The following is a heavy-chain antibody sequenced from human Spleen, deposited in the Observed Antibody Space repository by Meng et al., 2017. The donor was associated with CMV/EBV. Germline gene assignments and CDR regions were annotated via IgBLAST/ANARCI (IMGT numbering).Heavy chain of an antibody. D-gene: IGHD1-26*01. CDR1: EFSFSSYE. V-gene: IGHV3-7*01. CDR3: ARAIVGAIYAPVDS. J-gene: IGHJ4*02. CDR2: IKQDGSEK. Sequence: LSLTCAASEFSFSSYEMNWVRQAPGKGLEWVANIKQDGSEKYYVDSLKGRFTISRDNAKNSLYLQMSNLRAEDTAVYYCARAIVGAIYAPVDSWGQGTLVTVSS.